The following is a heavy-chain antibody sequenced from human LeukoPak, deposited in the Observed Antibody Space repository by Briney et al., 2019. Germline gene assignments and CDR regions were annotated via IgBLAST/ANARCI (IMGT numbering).Heavy chain of an antibody. J-gene: IGHJ4*02. Sequence: GEPLKISCKGSGYSFTSYWIGWVRQMPGKGLEWMGIIYPGDSDTRYSPSFQGQVTISADKSISTAYLQWSSLKASDTAMYYCAMSYYDFWSGYGSGADYWGQGTLVTVSS. V-gene: IGHV5-51*01. CDR1: GYSFTSYW. CDR3: AMSYYDFWSGYGSGADY. D-gene: IGHD3-3*01. CDR2: IYPGDSDT.